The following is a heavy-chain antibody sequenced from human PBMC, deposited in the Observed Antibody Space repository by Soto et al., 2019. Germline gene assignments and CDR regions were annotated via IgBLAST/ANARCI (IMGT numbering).Heavy chain of an antibody. CDR1: GFTFSSHG. J-gene: IGHJ4*02. CDR3: ARITGNYLEIDC. Sequence: QVQLVESGGGVVQPGRSLRLSCAASGFTFSSHGMHWVRQAPGKGLEWVALIWYDGSKKYHADSVKGRFTISRDNSKNTLYLQMNSLRAEDTAVYYCARITGNYLEIDCWGQGTMVTVSS. CDR2: IWYDGSKK. V-gene: IGHV3-33*01. D-gene: IGHD1-26*01.